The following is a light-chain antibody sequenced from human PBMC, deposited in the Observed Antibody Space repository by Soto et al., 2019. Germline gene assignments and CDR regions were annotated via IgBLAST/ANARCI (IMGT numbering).Light chain of an antibody. CDR2: DTK. CDR1: TGAVTSGDY. CDR3: LLYYTGGRPV. V-gene: IGLV7-46*01. Sequence: AVVTQEPSLTVSPGETVTLTCGSNTGAVTSGDYPYWFQQKPGQAPRTLIYDTKNKHSWTPARFSGSLLGGKAALTLSGAQPEDEAEYYCLLYYTGGRPVFGGGTQLTVL. J-gene: IGLJ7*01.